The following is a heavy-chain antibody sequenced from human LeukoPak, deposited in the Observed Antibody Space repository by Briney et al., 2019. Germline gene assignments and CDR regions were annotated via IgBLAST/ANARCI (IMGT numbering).Heavy chain of an antibody. J-gene: IGHJ4*02. D-gene: IGHD6-13*01. CDR2: IWHDGSDN. CDR1: GFTNTNYG. Sequence: GGTLRRSGAAAGFTNTNYGRQRARHAPGKGREGGAVIWHDGSDNDYTDYGKGRFTTARYNSKNTLYLQMNSLRAEDTAVYYCARDPIAAVRFDYWGQGTLVTVSS. V-gene: IGHV3-33*01. CDR3: ARDPIAAVRFDY.